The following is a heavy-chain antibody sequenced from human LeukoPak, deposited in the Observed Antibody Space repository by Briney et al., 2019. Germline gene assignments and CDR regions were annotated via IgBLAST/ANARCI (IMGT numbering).Heavy chain of an antibody. CDR1: GFTFSSYW. Sequence: GGSLRLSCAASGFTFSSYWMSWVRQAPGKGLEWVANIKQDGSEKYYVDSVKGRFTISRDNAKNSLYLQMNSLRAEDTAVYYCARLLGYCSGGSCYSFRFDYWGQRTLVTVSS. J-gene: IGHJ4*02. V-gene: IGHV3-7*01. CDR3: ARLLGYCSGGSCYSFRFDY. D-gene: IGHD2-15*01. CDR2: IKQDGSEK.